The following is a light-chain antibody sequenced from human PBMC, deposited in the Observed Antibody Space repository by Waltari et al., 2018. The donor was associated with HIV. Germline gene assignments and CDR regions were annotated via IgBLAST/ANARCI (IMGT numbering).Light chain of an antibody. J-gene: IGKJ4*01. Sequence: EIVLTQSPGTLSLSPGERATLPCRTSQSVSSSYLAWYQQKPGQAPRLLIYAASSRATGIPDRFSGSGSGTDFTLTISRLEPEDSAVYYCQQYGDSPPVTFGGGTKVEIK. V-gene: IGKV3-20*01. CDR1: QSVSSSY. CDR3: QQYGDSPPVT. CDR2: AAS.